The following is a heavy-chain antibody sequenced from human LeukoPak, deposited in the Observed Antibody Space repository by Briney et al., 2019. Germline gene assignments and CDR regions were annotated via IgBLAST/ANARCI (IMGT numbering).Heavy chain of an antibody. J-gene: IGHJ4*02. D-gene: IGHD6-19*01. CDR2: INHSGST. V-gene: IGHV4-34*01. CDR3: ARAPEFSSGWLLDW. Sequence: SETLSLTCAVYGGSFSGYYWSWIRQPPGKGLEWIGEINHSGSTNYNPSLKSRVTISVDTSKNQFSLKVTSVTATDTGVYCCARAPEFSSGWLLDWWGQGSLVTVSS. CDR1: GGSFSGYY.